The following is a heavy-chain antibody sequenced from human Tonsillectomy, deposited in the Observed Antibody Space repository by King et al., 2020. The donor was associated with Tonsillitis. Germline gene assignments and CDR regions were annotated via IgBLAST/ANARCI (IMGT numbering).Heavy chain of an antibody. Sequence: MQLQESDSRLVKPSQTLSLTCAVSGGSLSSGGYSWSWIRQPPGKGLEWIGYILHSGSSYSNPSLKSRVTISVDRSKNQFSLKLSSVTAADPAVYYCASASHAGRNADYRFDVWGQGTPVTVSS. CDR2: ILHSGSS. V-gene: IGHV4-30-2*01. J-gene: IGHJ6*02. D-gene: IGHD2-2*01. CDR3: ASASHAGRNADYRFDV. CDR1: GGSLSSGGYS.